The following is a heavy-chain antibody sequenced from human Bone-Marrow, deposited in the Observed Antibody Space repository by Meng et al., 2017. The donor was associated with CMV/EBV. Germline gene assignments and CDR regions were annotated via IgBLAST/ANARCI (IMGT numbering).Heavy chain of an antibody. CDR2: ISGDAGIT. Sequence: GESLKISCAASGFTFSNYAMTWVRQAPGKGLEWVSLISGDAGITYYANSLKGRFIISRDNAKNTLYLQMNSLRAEDTAVYYCARDLCPGLLSTSCDAFDIWGQGTMVTVSS. V-gene: IGHV3-23*01. CDR3: ARDLCPGLLSTSCDAFDI. CDR1: GFTFSNYA. J-gene: IGHJ3*02. D-gene: IGHD2-2*01.